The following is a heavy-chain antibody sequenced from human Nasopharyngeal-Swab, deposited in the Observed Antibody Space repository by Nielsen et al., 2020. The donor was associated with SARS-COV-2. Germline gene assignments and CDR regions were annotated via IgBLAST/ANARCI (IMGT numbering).Heavy chain of an antibody. CDR2: IYYSGST. CDR3: ARASNYGGNYEPFDY. CDR1: GGSISSYY. J-gene: IGHJ4*02. Sequence: ETLSLTCTVSGGSISSYYWSWIRQPPGKGLEWIGYIYYSGSTNYNPSLKSRVTISVDTSKNQFSLKLSSVTAADTAVYYCARASNYGGNYEPFDYWGQGTLVTVSS. D-gene: IGHD4-23*01. V-gene: IGHV4-59*01.